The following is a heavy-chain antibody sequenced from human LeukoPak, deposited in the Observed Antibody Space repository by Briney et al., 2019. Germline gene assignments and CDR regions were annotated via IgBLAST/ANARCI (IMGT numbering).Heavy chain of an antibody. CDR1: GGSISSYY. CDR2: TYYSGST. CDR3: ARLSRIPAADRIYYYYYGMDV. J-gene: IGHJ6*02. D-gene: IGHD2-2*01. V-gene: IGHV4-59*01. Sequence: SQTLSLTCTVSGGSISSYYWSWIRQPPGKGLEWIGYTYYSGSTNYNPSLKSRVTISVDTSKNQFSLKLSSVTAADTAVYYCARLSRIPAADRIYYYYYGMDVWGQGTTVTVSS.